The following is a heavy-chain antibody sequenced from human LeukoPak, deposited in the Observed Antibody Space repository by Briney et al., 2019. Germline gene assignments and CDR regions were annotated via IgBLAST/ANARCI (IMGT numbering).Heavy chain of an antibody. J-gene: IGHJ5*02. CDR3: ASQRLWFGGDNWFDP. Sequence: ASVKVSCKASGYTFTSYYMHWVRQAPGQGLEWMGIINPSGGSTSYAQKFQGRVTMTRDTSTSTVYMELSSLRSEDTAVYYCASQRLWFGGDNWFDPWGQGTLVTVSS. V-gene: IGHV1-46*01. CDR1: GYTFTSYY. CDR2: INPSGGST. D-gene: IGHD3-10*01.